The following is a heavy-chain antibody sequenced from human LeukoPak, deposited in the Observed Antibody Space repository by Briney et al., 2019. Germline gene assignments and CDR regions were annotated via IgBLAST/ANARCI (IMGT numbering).Heavy chain of an antibody. CDR1: GFTFSSYS. CDR3: ATESAGYLDY. CDR2: ISSSSSTI. V-gene: IGHV3-48*04. Sequence: GGSLRLSCAASGFTFSSYSMNWVRQAPGKGLEWVSYISSSSSTIYYADSVKGRFTISRDNAKNSLYLQMNSLRAEDMALYYCATESAGYLDYWGQGTLVTVSS. D-gene: IGHD6-13*01. J-gene: IGHJ4*02.